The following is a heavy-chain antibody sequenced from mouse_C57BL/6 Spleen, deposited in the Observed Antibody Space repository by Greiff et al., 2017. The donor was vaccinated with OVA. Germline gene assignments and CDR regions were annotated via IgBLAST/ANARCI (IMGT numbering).Heavy chain of an antibody. Sequence: QVQLQQPGAELVMPGASVKLSCKASGYTFTSYWMHWVKQRPGQGLEWIGEIDPSDSYTNYNQKFKGKSTLTVDKSSSTAYMQLSSLTSEDSAVYYCARSKNSKSNYDYCGQGTTLTVSS. CDR3: ARSKNSKSNYDY. J-gene: IGHJ2*01. D-gene: IGHD2-5*01. CDR1: GYTFTSYW. CDR2: IDPSDSYT. V-gene: IGHV1-69*01.